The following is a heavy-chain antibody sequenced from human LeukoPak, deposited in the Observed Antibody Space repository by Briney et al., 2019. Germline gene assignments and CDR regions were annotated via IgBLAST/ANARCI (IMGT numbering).Heavy chain of an antibody. CDR2: INHSGST. CDR3: ARDSRDSSGYYYVRTPGPSDY. J-gene: IGHJ4*02. D-gene: IGHD3-22*01. Sequence: SETLSLTCAVYGGSFSGYYWSWIRQPPGKGLEWIGEINHSGSTNYNPSLKSRVTISVDTSKNQFSLKLSSVTAADTAVYYCARDSRDSSGYYYVRTPGPSDYWGQGTLVTVSS. CDR1: GGSFSGYY. V-gene: IGHV4-34*01.